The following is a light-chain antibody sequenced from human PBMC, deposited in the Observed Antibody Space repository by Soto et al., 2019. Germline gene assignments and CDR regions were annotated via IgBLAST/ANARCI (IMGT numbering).Light chain of an antibody. J-gene: IGLJ1*01. CDR3: CSYAGSYTFV. V-gene: IGLV2-11*01. CDR2: DVS. Sequence: QSALTQPRSVSGSPGRSVTISCTGTSSDVGGYNYVSWYQQHPGKAPKLMIYDVSKRPSGVPDRFSGSKSGNTASLTISGLQAEDEADYYCCSYAGSYTFVFATGTKLTVL. CDR1: SSDVGGYNY.